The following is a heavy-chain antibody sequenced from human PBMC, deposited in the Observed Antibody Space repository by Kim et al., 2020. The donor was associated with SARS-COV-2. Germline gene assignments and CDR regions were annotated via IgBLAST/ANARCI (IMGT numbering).Heavy chain of an antibody. Sequence: SVKVSCKASGGTFSSYAISWVRQAPGQGLEWMGGIIPIFGTANYAQKFQGRVTITADESTSTAYMELSSLRSEDTAVYYCARGYCTGGVCYRRSYYYYYMDVWGKGTTVTVSS. V-gene: IGHV1-69*13. CDR3: ARGYCTGGVCYRRSYYYYYMDV. D-gene: IGHD2-8*02. J-gene: IGHJ6*03. CDR2: IIPIFGTA. CDR1: GGTFSSYA.